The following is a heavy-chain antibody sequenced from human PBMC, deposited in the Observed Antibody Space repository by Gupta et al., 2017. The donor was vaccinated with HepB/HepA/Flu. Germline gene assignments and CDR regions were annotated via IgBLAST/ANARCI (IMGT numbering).Heavy chain of an antibody. CDR1: GFNFDEFG. J-gene: IGHJ1*01. D-gene: IGHD1-1*01. Sequence: EVQLIESGGGVVRPGESLSLSCVPSGFNFDEFGMRWVRQAPGKGLEWVSGIKWDGLNIGYVESVRCRFTISRDNAKNSLFLQMKSLRVEDTALYDGVRGYWTPEVMDSWGQGTLVTVSS. CDR2: IKWDGLNI. V-gene: IGHV3-20*01. CDR3: VRGYWTPEVMDS.